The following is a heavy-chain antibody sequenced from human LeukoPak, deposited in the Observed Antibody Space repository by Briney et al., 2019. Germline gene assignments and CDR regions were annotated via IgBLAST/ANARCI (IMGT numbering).Heavy chain of an antibody. V-gene: IGHV3-74*01. Sequence: GGSLRLSCAASGFIFSSYWMHWVRQAPGKGLVWVPRINSDGSSTSYADSVKGRFTISRDNAKNTLYLQMNSLRAEDTAVYYCARTRDGYNFRNYYGMDVWGQGTTVTVSS. J-gene: IGHJ6*02. D-gene: IGHD5-24*01. CDR3: ARTRDGYNFRNYYGMDV. CDR2: INSDGSST. CDR1: GFIFSSYW.